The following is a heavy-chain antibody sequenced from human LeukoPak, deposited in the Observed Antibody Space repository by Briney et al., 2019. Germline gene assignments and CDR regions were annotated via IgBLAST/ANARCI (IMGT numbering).Heavy chain of an antibody. CDR2: IYYSGST. CDR3: ARVATMVRGVRYLDY. J-gene: IGHJ4*02. Sequence: SETLSLTCTVSGGSISSSSYYWGWIRQPPGKGLEWIGSIYYSGSTYYNPSLKSRVTISVDTSKNQFSLKLSSVTAADTAVYYCARVATMVRGVRYLDYWGQGTLVTVSS. V-gene: IGHV4-39*07. D-gene: IGHD3-10*01. CDR1: GGSISSSSYY.